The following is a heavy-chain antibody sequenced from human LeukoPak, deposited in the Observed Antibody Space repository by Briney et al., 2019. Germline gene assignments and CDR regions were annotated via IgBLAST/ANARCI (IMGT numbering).Heavy chain of an antibody. J-gene: IGHJ6*02. CDR3: ARGAAVAGTGLSSQQYYHGMDV. V-gene: IGHV4-59*01. Sequence: PSETLSLTCTVSGGPISSYYWSWIRQPPGKGLEWIGYIYYSESTNYNPSLKSRVTISIDTSKNQFSLKLSSVIAADTAVYYCARGAAVAGTGLSSQQYYHGMDVWGQGTTVTVSS. CDR2: IYYSEST. D-gene: IGHD6-19*01. CDR1: GGPISSYY.